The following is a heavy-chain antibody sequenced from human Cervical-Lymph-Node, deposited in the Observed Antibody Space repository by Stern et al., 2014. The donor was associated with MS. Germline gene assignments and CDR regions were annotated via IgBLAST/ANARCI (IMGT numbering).Heavy chain of an antibody. J-gene: IGHJ6*02. V-gene: IGHV4-61*01. Sequence: QVQLQESGPGLVKPSETLSLTCTVSGGSVSSGSYYWSWIRQPPGKGLEWIGYIYYSGSTNYNPSLKSRVTISVDTSKNQFSLKLSSVTAADTAVYYCARDRDTAMSAGANYYGMDVWGQGTTVTVSS. CDR2: IYYSGST. D-gene: IGHD5-18*01. CDR3: ARDRDTAMSAGANYYGMDV. CDR1: GGSVSSGSYY.